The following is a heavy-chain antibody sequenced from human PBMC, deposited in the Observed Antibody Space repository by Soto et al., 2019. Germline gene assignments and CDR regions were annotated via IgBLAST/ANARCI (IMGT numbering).Heavy chain of an antibody. D-gene: IGHD5-12*01. CDR3: AREGYSGYDTPFDY. V-gene: IGHV4-31*03. J-gene: IGHJ4*02. CDR1: GGSISSGGYY. Sequence: QVQLQESGPGLVKPSQTLSLTCTVSGGSISSGGYYWSWIRQHPGKGLEWIGYIYYSGSTYYNPSLKSRVTITVDTPKNQFSLKLSSVTAADTAVYYCAREGYSGYDTPFDYWGQGTLVTVSS. CDR2: IYYSGST.